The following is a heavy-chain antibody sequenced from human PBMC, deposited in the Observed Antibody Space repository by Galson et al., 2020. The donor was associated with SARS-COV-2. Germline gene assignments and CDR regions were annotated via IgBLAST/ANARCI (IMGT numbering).Heavy chain of an antibody. CDR1: GGSISSGGYY. CDR3: ARAVSGSYYPFDQ. D-gene: IGHD3-10*01. Sequence: SQTLSLTCNVSGGSISSGGYYWSWIRQYPGKGLEWIGYIYYSGSTYYNPSLKTRVAISVETSKTQFSLKLSSVTAADTAVYYCARAVSGSYYPFDQWGQGTLVTVSS. J-gene: IGHJ4*02. CDR2: IYYSGST. V-gene: IGHV4-31*03.